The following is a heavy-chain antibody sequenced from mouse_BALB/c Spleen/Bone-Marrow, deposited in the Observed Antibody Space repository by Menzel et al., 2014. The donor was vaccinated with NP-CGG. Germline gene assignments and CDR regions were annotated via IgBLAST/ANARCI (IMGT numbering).Heavy chain of an antibody. D-gene: IGHD2-1*01. CDR1: GYTFTSYW. J-gene: IGHJ4*01. CDR3: ARRGNYGNAMDY. Sequence: VKLLESGAELARPGASVKLSCKASGYTFTSYWMQWVKQRPGQGLEWIGAIYPGDGDTRYTQKFKGKATLTADKSSSTAFMQLSSLAFEGSAVYYCARRGNYGNAMDYWGQGTPVTVSS. V-gene: IGHV1-87*01. CDR2: IYPGDGDT.